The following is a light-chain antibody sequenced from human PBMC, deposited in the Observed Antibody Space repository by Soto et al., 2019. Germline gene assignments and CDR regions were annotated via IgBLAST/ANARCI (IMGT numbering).Light chain of an antibody. CDR1: QSISSW. Sequence: DIQMTQSPSTLSASVGDRVTITCRASQSISSWLAWYQKKPGKDPKLLIYQASSLQSGVPSRFSGSGSETEFNLTISRLLTDDFATYLCQQYKSYFRTFGQGTKGDI. CDR2: QAS. J-gene: IGKJ1*01. V-gene: IGKV1-5*03. CDR3: QQYKSYFRT.